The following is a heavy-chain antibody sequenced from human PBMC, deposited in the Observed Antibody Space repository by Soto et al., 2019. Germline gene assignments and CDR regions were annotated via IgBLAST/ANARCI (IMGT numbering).Heavy chain of an antibody. CDR2: ISGSGGST. CDR3: AKAAGSSGWYSYYYGMDV. J-gene: IGHJ6*02. D-gene: IGHD6-19*01. Sequence: GGSLRLSCAASGFTFSSYAMSWVRQAPGKGLEWVSAISGSGGSTYYADSVKGRFTISRDNSKNTLYLQMNSLRAEDTAVYYCAKAAGSSGWYSYYYGMDVWGQGTTVTVSS. V-gene: IGHV3-23*01. CDR1: GFTFSSYA.